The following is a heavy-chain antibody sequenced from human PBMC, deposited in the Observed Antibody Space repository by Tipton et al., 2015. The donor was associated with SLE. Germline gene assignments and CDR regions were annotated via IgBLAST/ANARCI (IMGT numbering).Heavy chain of an antibody. D-gene: IGHD6-19*01. CDR1: GGSFSGYY. CDR3: ARSPSSGWEYYFDY. V-gene: IGHV4-59*08. J-gene: IGHJ4*02. CDR2: IYYIGST. Sequence: LRLSCAVYGGSFSGYYWSWIRQPPGKGLEWIGYIYYIGSTNYNPSLQSRVTMSVDRSKNQFSLRLSSVTAADTAVYYCARSPSSGWEYYFDYWGQGTQVTVSS.